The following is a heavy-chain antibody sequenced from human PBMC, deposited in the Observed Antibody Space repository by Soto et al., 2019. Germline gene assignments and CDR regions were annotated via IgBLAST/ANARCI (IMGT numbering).Heavy chain of an antibody. J-gene: IGHJ6*02. CDR2: FDPEDGET. D-gene: IGHD1-26*01. CDR3: ATAQWEPNYYYYYGMDV. CDR1: GYTLTELS. V-gene: IGHV1-24*01. Sequence: ASVKVSCKVSGYTLTELSMHWVRQAPGKGLEWMGGFDPEDGETIYAQKFQGRVTMTEDTSTDTAYMELSSLRSEDTAVYYCATAQWEPNYYYYYGMDVWGQGTTVTVSS.